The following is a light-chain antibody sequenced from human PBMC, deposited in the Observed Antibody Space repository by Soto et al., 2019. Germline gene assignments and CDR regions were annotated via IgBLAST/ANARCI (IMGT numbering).Light chain of an antibody. V-gene: IGLV2-14*01. Sequence: QSVLTQPASVSGSPGQSITISCTGSSSDIGVFNYVSWYQQTPGNAPKIIIFEVTNRPSGVSNRFSGSKSGNTASLGITGLQTGDEADYYCGTWDSSLSAGVFGGGTKLTVL. CDR1: SSDIGVFNY. CDR2: EVT. J-gene: IGLJ2*01. CDR3: GTWDSSLSAGV.